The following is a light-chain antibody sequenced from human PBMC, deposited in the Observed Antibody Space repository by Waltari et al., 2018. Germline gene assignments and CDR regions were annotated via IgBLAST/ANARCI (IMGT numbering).Light chain of an antibody. CDR3: SSYTSSSTLNVV. Sequence: QSALTQPASVSGSPGHSITISCTGTSSDVGGYNYVFWYQQHPGKAPKLRIYDVSNRPSGVSNRFSGSKSGNTASLTISGLQAEDEADYYCSSYTSSSTLNVVFGGGTKLTVL. CDR2: DVS. J-gene: IGLJ2*01. CDR1: SSDVGGYNY. V-gene: IGLV2-14*01.